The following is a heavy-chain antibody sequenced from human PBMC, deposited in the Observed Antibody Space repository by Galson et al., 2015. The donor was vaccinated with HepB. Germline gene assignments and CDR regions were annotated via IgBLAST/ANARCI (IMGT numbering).Heavy chain of an antibody. J-gene: IGHJ3*02. CDR3: ARAPSKTRYCSSTSCSHKRAVDI. CDR1: GYTFTSYG. D-gene: IGHD2-2*01. V-gene: IGHV1-8*01. CDR2: MNPNSGNT. Sequence: SVKVSCKASGYTFTSYGINWVRQATGQGLEWMGWMNPNSGNTGYAQKFQGRVTMTRNTSISTAYMELSSLRSEDTAVYYCARAPSKTRYCSSTSCSHKRAVDIWGQGTMVTVSS.